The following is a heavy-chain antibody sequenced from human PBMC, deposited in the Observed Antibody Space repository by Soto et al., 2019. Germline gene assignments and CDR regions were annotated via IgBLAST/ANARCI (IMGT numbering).Heavy chain of an antibody. CDR2: IYSGGST. J-gene: IGHJ4*02. D-gene: IGHD3-10*01. Sequence: VQLQESGPGLVKPSQTLSLTCTVSGGSISSGDYYWSWIRQAPGKGLEWVSVIYSGGSTYYADSVKGRFTISRDNSKNTVYLQVNSLRGEDTAVYYCARVGKPMVIGNYFDYWGQGTLVTVSS. CDR1: GGSISSGDYY. CDR3: ARVGKPMVIGNYFDY. V-gene: IGHV3-53*01.